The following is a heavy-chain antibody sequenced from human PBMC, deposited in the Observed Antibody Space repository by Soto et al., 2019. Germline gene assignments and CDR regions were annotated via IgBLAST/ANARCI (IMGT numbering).Heavy chain of an antibody. V-gene: IGHV6-1*01. CDR1: GDSVSSNSAA. CDR3: ARFTARCSSKVYGFDY. CDR2: TYYRSKWYN. Sequence: SQTLSLTCAISGDSVSSNSAAWNWIRQSPSRGLEWLGRTYYRSKWYNDYAVSVKSRITINPDTSKNQISLQLNSVTPEDTSVDYCARFTARCSSKVYGFDYWGQGTLVTVSS. D-gene: IGHD6-13*01. J-gene: IGHJ4*01.